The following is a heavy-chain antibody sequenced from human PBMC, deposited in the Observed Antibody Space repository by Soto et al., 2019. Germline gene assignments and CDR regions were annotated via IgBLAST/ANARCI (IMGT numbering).Heavy chain of an antibody. V-gene: IGHV3-66*01. D-gene: IGHD3-16*02. CDR2: IYSGGST. J-gene: IGHJ4*02. CDR3: ARDRGSYRLFDY. CDR1: GFTVSSNY. Sequence: GSLRLSCAASGFTVSSNYMSWVRQAPGKGLEWVSVIYSGGSTYYADSVKGRFTISRDNSKNTLYLQMNSLRAEDTAVYYCARDRGSYRLFDYWGQGTLVTVSS.